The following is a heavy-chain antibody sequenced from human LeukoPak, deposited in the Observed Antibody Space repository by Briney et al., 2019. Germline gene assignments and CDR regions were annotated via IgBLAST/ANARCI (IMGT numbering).Heavy chain of an antibody. V-gene: IGHV3-21*01. CDR3: ARGLTFNYYDSSGYLG. J-gene: IGHJ4*02. Sequence: GGSLRLSCAASGFTFSSYSMNWVRQAPEKGLEWVSSISSSSSYIYYADSVKGRFTISRDNAKNSLYLQMNSLRAEDTAVYYCARGLTFNYYDSSGYLGWGQGTLVTVSS. CDR2: ISSSSSYI. D-gene: IGHD3-22*01. CDR1: GFTFSSYS.